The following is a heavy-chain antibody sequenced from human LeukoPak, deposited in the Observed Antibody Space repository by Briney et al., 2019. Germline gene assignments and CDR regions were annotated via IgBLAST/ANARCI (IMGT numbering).Heavy chain of an antibody. V-gene: IGHV3-48*04. J-gene: IGHJ4*02. D-gene: IGHD1-26*01. CDR3: ARGLASGSYTPDC. Sequence: GGSLRLSCAASGFTFSSYSMNWVRQAPGKGLEWFSYISSSSSTIYYADSVKGRFTISRDNAKNSLYLQMNSLRAEDTAVYYCARGLASGSYTPDCWGQGTLVTVSS. CDR2: ISSSSSTI. CDR1: GFTFSSYS.